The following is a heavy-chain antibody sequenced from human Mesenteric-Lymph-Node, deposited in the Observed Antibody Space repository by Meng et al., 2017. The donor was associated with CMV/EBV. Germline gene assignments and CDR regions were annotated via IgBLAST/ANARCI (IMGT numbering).Heavy chain of an antibody. V-gene: IGHV3-23*01. CDR2: ISGSGDKT. D-gene: IGHD5-12*01. CDR3: AKTQVSGYDQYYYYYGMDV. CDR1: GFTFTRYW. J-gene: IGHJ6*02. Sequence: GESLKISCAASGFTFTRYWMSWVRQAPGKGLEWVSSISGSGDKTDYADSVKGRFTISRDNSKNTLYLQMNSLRAEDTAVYYCAKTQVSGYDQYYYYYGMDVWGQGTTVTVSS.